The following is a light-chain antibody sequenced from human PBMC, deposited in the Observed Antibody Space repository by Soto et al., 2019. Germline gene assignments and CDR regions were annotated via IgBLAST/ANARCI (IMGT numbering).Light chain of an antibody. CDR1: HDISMW. V-gene: IGKV1-5*01. Sequence: DIQMTQTPSTLSASVWDRVSSTCRASHDISMWLAWYQQRTGKAPSLLSTDASKLESGVPSRFSGSGSGTEFTLTISSLQPDDFATYYCQHYHSYSEAFGQGTKVDIK. J-gene: IGKJ1*01. CDR2: DAS. CDR3: QHYHSYSEA.